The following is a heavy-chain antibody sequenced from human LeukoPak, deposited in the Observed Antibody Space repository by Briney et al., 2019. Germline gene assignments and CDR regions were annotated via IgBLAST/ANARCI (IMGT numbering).Heavy chain of an antibody. J-gene: IGHJ4*02. CDR1: GGSISSYY. D-gene: IGHD5-24*01. CDR2: INHSGST. CDR3: ARAGRDGYNLYFDY. Sequence: SETLSLTCTVSGGSISSYYWSWIRQPPGKGLEWIGEINHSGSTNYNPSLKSRVTISVDTSKNQFSLKLSSVTAADTAVYYCARAGRDGYNLYFDYWGQGTLVTVSS. V-gene: IGHV4-34*01.